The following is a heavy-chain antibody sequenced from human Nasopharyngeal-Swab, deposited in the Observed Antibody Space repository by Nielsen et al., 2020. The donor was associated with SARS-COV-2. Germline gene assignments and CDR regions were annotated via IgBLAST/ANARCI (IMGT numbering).Heavy chain of an antibody. V-gene: IGHV3-73*01. J-gene: IGHJ4*02. CDR1: GFIFSESA. Sequence: GGSLRLSCAASGFIFSESAMHWVRQASGKGLEWVGRIGDKAHNYATTYGASMKGRFTISRDDSNNTAYLQMDSLKTEDTALYYCTTDYYFDYWGQGTLVTVSS. CDR2: IGDKAHNYAT. CDR3: TTDYYFDY.